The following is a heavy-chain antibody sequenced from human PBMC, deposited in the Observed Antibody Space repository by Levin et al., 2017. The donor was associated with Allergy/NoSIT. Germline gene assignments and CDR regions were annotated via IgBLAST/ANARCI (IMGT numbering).Heavy chain of an antibody. J-gene: IGHJ4*02. CDR2: IYSGGFT. D-gene: IGHD1-26*01. CDR1: GFIVSNNY. Sequence: ASVKVSCAVSGFIVSNNYMSWVRQAPGKGLEWVSVIYSGGFTFHADSVKGRFTISRDNSKNTLYLQMNNLRAEDTAVYYCARGGGATFYFDYWGQGALVTVSS. CDR3: ARGGGATFYFDY. V-gene: IGHV3-53*01.